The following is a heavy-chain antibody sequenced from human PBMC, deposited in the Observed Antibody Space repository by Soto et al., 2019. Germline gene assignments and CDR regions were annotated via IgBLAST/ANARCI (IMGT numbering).Heavy chain of an antibody. V-gene: IGHV3-48*01. J-gene: IGHJ5*02. D-gene: IGHD3-22*01. CDR3: GKVAASGYYTVDR. CDR1: GLTLSTSS. CDR2: IRRHTSVT. Sequence: EVQLVESGGMLVQPGGSLRRSCAASGLTLSTSSMNWVRQAPGKGLEWISYIRRHTSVTVYADSVKGRFTISRDSAKNSLYLQMDSLRVEDTAVYYCGKVAASGYYTVDRWGQGTLVTVSS.